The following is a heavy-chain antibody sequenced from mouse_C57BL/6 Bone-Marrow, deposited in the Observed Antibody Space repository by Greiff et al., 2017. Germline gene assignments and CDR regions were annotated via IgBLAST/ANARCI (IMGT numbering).Heavy chain of an antibody. J-gene: IGHJ3*01. D-gene: IGHD1-1*01. V-gene: IGHV3-6*01. CDR3: ARDYYGSSYSFAY. CDR1: GYSITSGYY. CDR2: ISYDGSN. Sequence: ESGPGLVKPSQSPSLTCSVTGYSITSGYYWNWIRQFPGNKLEWMGYISYDGSNNYNPSLKNRISITRDTSKNQFFLKLNFVTTEDTATYDCARDYYGSSYSFAYWGQGTLVTVSA.